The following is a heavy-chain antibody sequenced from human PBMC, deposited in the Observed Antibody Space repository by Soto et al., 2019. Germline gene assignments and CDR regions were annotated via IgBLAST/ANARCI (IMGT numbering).Heavy chain of an antibody. CDR1: GFIFSSYE. Sequence: PGGSLRLSCAASGFIFSSYEMNWVRQAPGKGLEWLSHITSSGYNTYYAESVKGRFTISRDNAKNLLYPEMNSLRAEDTAVYYCARGYSGGWSRGGYFELWGQGALVTVSS. CDR3: ARGYSGGWSRGGYFEL. V-gene: IGHV3-48*03. CDR2: ITSSGYNT. D-gene: IGHD6-13*01. J-gene: IGHJ4*02.